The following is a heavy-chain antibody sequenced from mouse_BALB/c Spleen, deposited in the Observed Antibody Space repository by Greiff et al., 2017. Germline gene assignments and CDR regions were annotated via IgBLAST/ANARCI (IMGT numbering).Heavy chain of an antibody. CDR1: GYTFTSYW. CDR3: TDGDYYGCSYGFAY. Sequence: VQLKESGTVLARPGASVKMSCKASGYTFTSYWMHWVKQRPGQGLEWIGAIYPGNSDTSYNQKFKGKAKLTAVTSTSTAYMELSSLTNEDSAVYYCTDGDYYGCSYGFAYWGQGTLVTVSA. J-gene: IGHJ3*01. D-gene: IGHD1-1*01. V-gene: IGHV1-5*01. CDR2: IYPGNSDT.